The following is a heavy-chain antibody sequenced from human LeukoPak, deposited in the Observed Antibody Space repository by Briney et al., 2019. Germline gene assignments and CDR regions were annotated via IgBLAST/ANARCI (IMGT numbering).Heavy chain of an antibody. CDR2: IYPDDSET. Sequence: GESLKISRKGSGYSFNTDYIGWVRQMPGKGLEWMGIIYPDDSETNYSPSFQGQVTISVDKSINTAFLQWSSLKASDTAMYFCAKQPYGRKFDAFDVGGQGTMATVSS. CDR3: AKQPYGRKFDAFDV. D-gene: IGHD3-10*01. CDR1: GYSFNTDY. J-gene: IGHJ3*01. V-gene: IGHV5-51*01.